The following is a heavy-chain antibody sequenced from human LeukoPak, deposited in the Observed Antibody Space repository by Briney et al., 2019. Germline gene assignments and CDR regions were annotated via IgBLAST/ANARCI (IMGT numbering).Heavy chain of an antibody. V-gene: IGHV3-21*01. CDR1: GFTFSSYS. J-gene: IGHJ6*02. CDR2: ISSSSSYI. Sequence: GGSLRLSCAASGFTFSSYSMNWVRQAPGKGLEWVSSISSSSSYIYYADSVKGRFTISRDNAKNSLYLQMNSLRAEDTDVYYCARIGYCSSTSCYLDYYYYGMDVWGQGTTVTVSS. CDR3: ARIGYCSSTSCYLDYYYYGMDV. D-gene: IGHD2-2*01.